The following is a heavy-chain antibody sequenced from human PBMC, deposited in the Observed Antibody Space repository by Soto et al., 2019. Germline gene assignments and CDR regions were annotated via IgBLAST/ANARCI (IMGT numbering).Heavy chain of an antibody. Sequence: QVQLQQSGPGLVKPSQTLSHTCTVSGDSISSDYYHSTWIRQSPGKGLEWIGYIHHSGSILYNPSLKSRVTISVDTSKNQFSLHLTSVTAADTAVYFCAREDDGGDSLDVWGQGTTVTVSS. CDR1: GDSISSDYYH. CDR2: IHHSGSI. J-gene: IGHJ6*02. D-gene: IGHD2-21*02. V-gene: IGHV4-30-4*08. CDR3: AREDDGGDSLDV.